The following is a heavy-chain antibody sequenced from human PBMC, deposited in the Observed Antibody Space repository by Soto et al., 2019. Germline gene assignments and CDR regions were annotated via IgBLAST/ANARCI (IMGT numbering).Heavy chain of an antibody. CDR1: GYSFTSYW. V-gene: IGHV5-51*01. J-gene: IGHJ6*02. Sequence: LKISCKGSGYSFTSYWIGWVRQMPGKGLEWMGIIYPGDSDTRYSPSFQGQVTISADKSISTAYLQWSSLKASDTAMYYCARLRYCSGGSCYSQQYGMDVWGQGTTVTVSS. D-gene: IGHD2-15*01. CDR2: IYPGDSDT. CDR3: ARLRYCSGGSCYSQQYGMDV.